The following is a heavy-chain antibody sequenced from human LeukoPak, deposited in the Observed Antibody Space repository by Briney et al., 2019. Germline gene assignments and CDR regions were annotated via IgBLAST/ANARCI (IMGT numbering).Heavy chain of an antibody. D-gene: IGHD6-13*01. CDR1: GYTFTGYY. V-gene: IGHV1-2*02. CDR3: ARDTTAAGTTWGMDV. Sequence: ASVKVSRKASGYTFTGYYMHWVRQAPGQGLEWMGWINPNSGGTNYAQKFQGRVTVTRDTSISTAYMELSRLRSDDTAVYYCARDTTAAGTTWGMDVWGQGTTVTVSS. J-gene: IGHJ6*02. CDR2: INPNSGGT.